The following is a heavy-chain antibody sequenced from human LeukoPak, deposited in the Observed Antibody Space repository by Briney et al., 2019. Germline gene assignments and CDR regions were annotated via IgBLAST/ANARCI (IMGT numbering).Heavy chain of an antibody. V-gene: IGHV3-9*01. Sequence: GRSLRLSCAASGFTFDDYAMHWVRQAPGKGLEWVSGISWNSGTIRYADSVKGRFTISRDNAKNSLYPQMNSLSAEDTALYYCAKGGLGELLSPRPNWFDPWGQGTLVTVSS. CDR3: AKGGLGELLSPRPNWFDP. CDR2: ISWNSGTI. J-gene: IGHJ5*02. CDR1: GFTFDDYA. D-gene: IGHD3-10*01.